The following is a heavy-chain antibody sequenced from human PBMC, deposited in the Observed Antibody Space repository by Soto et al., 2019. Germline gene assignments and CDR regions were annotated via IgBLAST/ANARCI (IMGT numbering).Heavy chain of an antibody. CDR2: ISWSSGSI. CDR1: GFTFDDYA. Sequence: SLRLSCAASGFTFDDYAMHWVRQAPGKGLEWVSGISWSSGSIGYADSVKGRFTISRDNAKNSLYLQMNSLRAEDTALYYCAKDLKNGGISYGMDVWGQGTTVTVSS. CDR3: AKDLKNGGISYGMDV. V-gene: IGHV3-9*01. D-gene: IGHD2-15*01. J-gene: IGHJ6*02.